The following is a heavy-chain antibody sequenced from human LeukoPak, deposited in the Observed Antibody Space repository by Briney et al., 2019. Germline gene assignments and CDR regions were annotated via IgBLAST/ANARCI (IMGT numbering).Heavy chain of an antibody. CDR1: GFTFSSYS. CDR3: ARGKYSSPLDAFDI. D-gene: IGHD6-19*01. CDR2: ISSSSSTI. J-gene: IGHJ3*02. V-gene: IGHV3-48*01. Sequence: GGSLRLSCAASGFTFSSYSINWVRQAPGKGLEWVSYISSSSSTIYYADSVKGRFTISRDNAKNSLYLQMNSLRAEDTAVYYRARGKYSSPLDAFDIWGQGTMVTVSS.